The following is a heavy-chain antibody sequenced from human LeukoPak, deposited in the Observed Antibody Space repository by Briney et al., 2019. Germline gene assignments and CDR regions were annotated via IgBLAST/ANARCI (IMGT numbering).Heavy chain of an antibody. CDR3: ARLSDYYDCSGYLG. Sequence: SQTLSPTRTLSGGSISSGAYYWSWTRHHPGKGLEWIGYIYYSGSTYYNPSLMNRFTNSVHMSKNQFSLKLRSVTAADRAVYECARLSDYYDCSGYLGRGHGALVTV. CDR2: IYYSGST. J-gene: IGHJ4*01. V-gene: IGHV4-31*03. CDR1: GGSISSGAYY. D-gene: IGHD3-22*01.